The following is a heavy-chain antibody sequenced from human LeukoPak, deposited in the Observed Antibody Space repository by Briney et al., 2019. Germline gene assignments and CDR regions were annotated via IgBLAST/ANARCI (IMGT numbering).Heavy chain of an antibody. CDR1: GGTFSSYA. D-gene: IGHD3-10*01. CDR3: ARDSDSGAVDY. J-gene: IGHJ4*02. Sequence: ASVKVSCKASGGTFSSYAISWVRQAPGQGLEWMGRIVPIFGTANYAQKFQGRVTITTDESTSTAYMELSSLRSEVTAVYYCARDSDSGAVDYWGQGTLVTVSS. CDR2: IVPIFGTA. V-gene: IGHV1-69*05.